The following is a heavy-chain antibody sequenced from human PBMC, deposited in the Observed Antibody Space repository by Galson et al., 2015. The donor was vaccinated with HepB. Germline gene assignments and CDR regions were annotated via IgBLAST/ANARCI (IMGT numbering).Heavy chain of an antibody. D-gene: IGHD4-17*01. V-gene: IGHV3-11*06. J-gene: IGHJ4*02. CDR1: GFTFSDYY. CDR2: ISASGTYT. Sequence: SLRLSCAAPGFTFSDYYMTWIRQAPGKGLEWLSYISASGTYTDYADSVKGRFTISRDNAKNSLYLQMNSLRAEATAVFYCARVAASDYGDHAHFDYWGQGTLVTVSS. CDR3: ARVAASDYGDHAHFDY.